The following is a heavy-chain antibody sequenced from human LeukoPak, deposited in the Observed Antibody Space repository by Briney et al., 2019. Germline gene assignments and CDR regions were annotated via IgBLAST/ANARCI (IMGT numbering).Heavy chain of an antibody. CDR2: IYYSGST. V-gene: IGHV4-39*02. CDR3: AGDRIALGGLEWYFDL. D-gene: IGHD6-19*01. J-gene: IGHJ2*01. Sequence: SETLSLTCTVSGGSISSSSYYWGWIRQPPGKGLEWIGSIYYSGSTYYNPSLKSRVTISVDTSKNQFSLKLSSVTAADTAVYYCAGDRIALGGLEWYFDLWGRGTLVTVSS. CDR1: GGSISSSSYY.